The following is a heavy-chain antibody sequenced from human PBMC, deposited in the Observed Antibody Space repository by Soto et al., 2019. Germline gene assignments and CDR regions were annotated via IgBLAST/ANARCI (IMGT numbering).Heavy chain of an antibody. Sequence: LSLTCTVSGGSISSYYWSWIRQPPGKGLEWIGYIYYSGSTNYNPSLKSRVTISVDTSKNQFSLKLSSVTAADTAVYYCARGAFGRSSWVNSDYWGQGTLVTVSS. J-gene: IGHJ4*02. CDR2: IYYSGST. D-gene: IGHD6-13*01. CDR3: ARGAFGRSSWVNSDY. V-gene: IGHV4-59*01. CDR1: GGSISSYY.